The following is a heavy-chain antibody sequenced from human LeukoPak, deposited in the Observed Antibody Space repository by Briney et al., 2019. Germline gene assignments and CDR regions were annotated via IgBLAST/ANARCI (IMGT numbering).Heavy chain of an antibody. V-gene: IGHV3-21*01. CDR3: ARDRDSRGYHLVDY. J-gene: IGHJ4*02. Sequence: PGGSVRLSCAASGFTFSSYSMNWVRQAPGKGLEWVSSISSSSSYIYYADSVKGRFTIPRDNAKNSLYLQMNSLRAEDTAVYYCARDRDSRGYHLVDYWGQGTLVTVSS. D-gene: IGHD3-22*01. CDR2: ISSSSSYI. CDR1: GFTFSSYS.